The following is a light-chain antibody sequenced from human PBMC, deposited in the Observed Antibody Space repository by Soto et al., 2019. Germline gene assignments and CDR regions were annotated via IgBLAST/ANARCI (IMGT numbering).Light chain of an antibody. CDR2: KAS. V-gene: IGKV1-5*03. CDR1: QSISYW. Sequence: DIKMTQSPSTLSASVGDRVTITCRASQSISYWLAWYQQKPGKAPKLLIYKASSLESGVPSRFSGSGSGTEFTLTISSLQPDDFATYYCQQYNSYSRTFGQGTKVDIK. CDR3: QQYNSYSRT. J-gene: IGKJ1*01.